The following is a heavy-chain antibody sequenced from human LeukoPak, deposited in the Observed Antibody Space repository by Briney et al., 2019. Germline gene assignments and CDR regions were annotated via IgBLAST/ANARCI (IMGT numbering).Heavy chain of an antibody. D-gene: IGHD4-23*01. CDR2: ISYDGSNK. CDR3: AGYGGNSF. CDR1: GFTFSSYG. V-gene: IGHV3-30*03. Sequence: PGRSLRLSCAASGFTFSSYGMHWVRQAPGKGLEWVAVISYDGSNKYYADSVKGRFTISRDNSKNTVYLQMNSLRAEDTAVYYCAGYGGNSFWGPGTLVTVSS. J-gene: IGHJ4*02.